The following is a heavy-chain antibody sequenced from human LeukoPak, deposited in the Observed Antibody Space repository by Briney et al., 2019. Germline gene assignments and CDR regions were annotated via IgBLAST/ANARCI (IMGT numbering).Heavy chain of an antibody. CDR1: GGSISSYY. Sequence: SETLSLTCTVSGGSISSYYWSWIRQPAGKGLEWIGRIYTSGSTNYNPSLKSRVTMSVDTSKNQFSLKLRSVTAADTAVYFCARGRVSSSTWYSTYYYYFYMDVWGKGTTVTVSS. D-gene: IGHD1-1*01. CDR3: ARGRVSSSTWYSTYYYYFYMDV. CDR2: IYTSGST. V-gene: IGHV4-4*07. J-gene: IGHJ6*03.